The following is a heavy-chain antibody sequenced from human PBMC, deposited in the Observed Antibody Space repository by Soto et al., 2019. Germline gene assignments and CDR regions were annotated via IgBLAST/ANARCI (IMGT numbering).Heavy chain of an antibody. Sequence: SVKVSCKPSGYSFSNFYVHWVRQAPGQGLEWMGGIIPIFGTANYAQKFQGRVTITADESTSTAYMELSGLRSEDTAVYYCARDSPYCTNGVCFNYYYYGMDVWGQGTTVTVSS. J-gene: IGHJ6*02. CDR3: ARDSPYCTNGVCFNYYYYGMDV. D-gene: IGHD2-8*01. V-gene: IGHV1-69*13. CDR2: IIPIFGTA. CDR1: GYSFSNFY.